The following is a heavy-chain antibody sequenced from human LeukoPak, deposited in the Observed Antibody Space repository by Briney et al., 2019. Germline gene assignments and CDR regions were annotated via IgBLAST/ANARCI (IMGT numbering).Heavy chain of an antibody. D-gene: IGHD2-15*01. CDR2: ISAYNGNT. CDR3: ARVEMVVAATLSFDY. V-gene: IGHV1-18*01. Sequence: GASVKVSCKASGYTFTSYGISWVRQAPGQGLESMGWISAYNGNTNYAQKLQGRVTMTTDTSTSTAYMELRSLRSDDTAVYYCARVEMVVAATLSFDYWGQGTLVTVSS. CDR1: GYTFTSYG. J-gene: IGHJ4*02.